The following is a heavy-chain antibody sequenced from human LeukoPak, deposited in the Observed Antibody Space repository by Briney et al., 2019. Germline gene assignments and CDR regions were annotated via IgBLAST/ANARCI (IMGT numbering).Heavy chain of an antibody. D-gene: IGHD2-15*01. J-gene: IGHJ4*02. CDR3: ARDDPRGCSGGSCYLDY. V-gene: IGHV3-48*03. CDR1: GFTLSSYG. CDR2: ISSSGNTI. Sequence: GGSLRLSCAASGFTLSSYGMNWVRQAPGKGLERASYISSSGNTIYYAASVKGRFTISRDSAKNSLHLQMNSLRAEDTAVYYGARDDPRGCSGGSCYLDYWGQGTLVTVSS.